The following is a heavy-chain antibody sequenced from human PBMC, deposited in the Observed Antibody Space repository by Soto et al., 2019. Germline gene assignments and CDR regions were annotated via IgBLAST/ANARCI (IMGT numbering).Heavy chain of an antibody. CDR3: ARVSLYCGGDCYAFDI. D-gene: IGHD2-21*02. CDR2: IYSGGST. J-gene: IGHJ3*02. Sequence: GGSLRLSCAASGFTVSSNYMSWVRQAPGKGLEWVSVIYSGGSTYYADSVKGRFTISRDNSKNTLYLQMNSLRAEDTAVYYCARVSLYCGGDCYAFDIWGQGTMVTVSS. CDR1: GFTVSSNY. V-gene: IGHV3-53*01.